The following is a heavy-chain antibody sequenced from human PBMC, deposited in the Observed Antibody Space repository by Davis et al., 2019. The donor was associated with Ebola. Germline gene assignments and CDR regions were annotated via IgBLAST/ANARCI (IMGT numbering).Heavy chain of an antibody. J-gene: IGHJ6*02. V-gene: IGHV4-4*07. CDR2: IYTNETT. CDR3: ARTLIRCRTGLCYYYGLDV. Sequence: SETLSLTCTVSGGSINSFYWSWMRQPAGSGLEWVGRIYTNETTNYNPSLKSRVTMSVDTSKNQFSLRLRSVTAADTAVYYCARTLIRCRTGLCYYYGLDVWGQGTTVTVSS. CDR1: GGSINSFY. D-gene: IGHD1-1*01.